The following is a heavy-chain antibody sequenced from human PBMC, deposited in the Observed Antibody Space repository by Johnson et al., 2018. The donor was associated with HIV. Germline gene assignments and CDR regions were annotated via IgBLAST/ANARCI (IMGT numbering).Heavy chain of an antibody. CDR2: ISGTGGST. J-gene: IGHJ3*02. Sequence: EVQVVESGGGLVQPGGSRRLSCAASGFTFTNYGMSWVRQAPGKGLEWVSGISGTGGSTYYADSVKGRFTISRDNAKNSLYLQMNSLRAEDTAVYYCARENGVRPESIAFDIWGQGTMVTVSS. CDR1: GFTFTNYG. D-gene: IGHD2-8*01. V-gene: IGHV3-23*04. CDR3: ARENGVRPESIAFDI.